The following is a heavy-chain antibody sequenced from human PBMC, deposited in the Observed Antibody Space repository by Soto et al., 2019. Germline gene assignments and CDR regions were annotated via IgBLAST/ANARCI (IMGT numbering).Heavy chain of an antibody. CDR2: INPNTGVT. CDR3: ARRRCVLCPNGMDV. CDR1: GDTFTGYY. Sequence: QVQLVQSGAEVNKPGASVTVSCKASGDTFTGYYVHLVRQAPGQGLEWMGWINPNTGVTSYAQKFQGRVTMTRDTSISTAYMELSRLRSDDTAVYYGARRRCVLCPNGMDVWGQGTTVTVSS. J-gene: IGHJ6*02. D-gene: IGHD2-8*02. V-gene: IGHV1-2*02.